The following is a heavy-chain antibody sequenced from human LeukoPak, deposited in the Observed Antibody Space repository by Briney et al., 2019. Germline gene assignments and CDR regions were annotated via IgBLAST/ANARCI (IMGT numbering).Heavy chain of an antibody. D-gene: IGHD5-24*01. CDR2: INPGGDNT. CDR1: GFTFSSYG. CDR3: ARIRDGYNDAYDI. Sequence: PGRSLRLSCAASGFTFSSYGIHWVRQAPGQGLEWMGLINPGGDNTDYAQNFQGRVTMTRDTSTSTVYMGLSSLRSEDTAVYYCARIRDGYNDAYDIWGQGTMVTVSS. J-gene: IGHJ3*02. V-gene: IGHV1-46*01.